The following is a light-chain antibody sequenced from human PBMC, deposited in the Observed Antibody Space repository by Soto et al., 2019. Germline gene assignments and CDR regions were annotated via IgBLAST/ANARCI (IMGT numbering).Light chain of an antibody. J-gene: IGKJ4*01. V-gene: IGKV3-15*01. CDR3: QQYNNWPPIT. CDR1: QSVGRN. CDR2: DAS. Sequence: EIVLTQSPATMSVSPGERATFSCRASQSVGRNLAWYQQRPGQAPRLLIYDASTRATYIPGRFSGRGSGTEFSLTISSLLSEDFAVYYCQQYNNWPPITFGGGTKVDIK.